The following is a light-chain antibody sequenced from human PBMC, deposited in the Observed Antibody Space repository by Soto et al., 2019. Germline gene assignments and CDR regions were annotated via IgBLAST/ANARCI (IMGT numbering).Light chain of an antibody. V-gene: IGKV1-27*01. Sequence: DIQMTQSPSSLSASLGDRVTITCRASRDISHHLAWYQQRPGKVPRLLIYAASALEPGVPSRFIGSGSGTDFTLTITRLQPDDIETYYCQKNETVQFDFGPGTKVDI. CDR1: RDISHH. J-gene: IGKJ3*01. CDR3: QKNETVQFD. CDR2: AAS.